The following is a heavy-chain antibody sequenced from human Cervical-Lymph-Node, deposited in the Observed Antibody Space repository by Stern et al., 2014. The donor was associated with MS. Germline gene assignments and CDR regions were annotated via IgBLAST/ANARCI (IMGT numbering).Heavy chain of an antibody. J-gene: IGHJ4*02. D-gene: IGHD3-22*01. CDR3: VVMLRHYDSSDYYGLLYFDY. CDR1: GYTFTSYG. V-gene: IGHV7-4-1*02. Sequence: QVQLVQSGSELKKPGASVKVSCKASGYTFTSYGMHWVRQAPGQGLEWMGWIDTNTGNPPYDQGFTGRFVFSLDTSVNTAYLQISSLKAEDAAVYYCVVMLRHYDSSDYYGLLYFDYWGQGTLVTVSS. CDR2: IDTNTGNP.